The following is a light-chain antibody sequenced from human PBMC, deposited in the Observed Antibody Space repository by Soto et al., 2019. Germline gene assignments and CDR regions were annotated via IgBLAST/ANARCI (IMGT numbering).Light chain of an antibody. CDR1: QSVSNW. CDR2: DAS. CDR3: EQYNIYPWT. V-gene: IGKV1-5*01. Sequence: DIPMTQSPSTLSASVGDRVTITCRASQSVSNWLAWYQQKPGKAPKVLIYDASNLESGVPSRFSGSGSGTEFILTISSLQPDDFATYYCEQYNIYPWTFGQGTKVESK. J-gene: IGKJ1*01.